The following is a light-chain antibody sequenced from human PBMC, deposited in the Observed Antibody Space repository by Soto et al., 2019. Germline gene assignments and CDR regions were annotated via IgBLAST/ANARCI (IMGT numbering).Light chain of an antibody. Sequence: AIQMTQSPSSLSASVGDRVTITCRASQGIRSDLGWYQQKPGIAPKLLIYGASTLQSGVPSRFSGSGSGTDFTLTISSLQPEDFATYYCLQDYNYPHTFGQGTKVDIK. V-gene: IGKV1-6*01. CDR2: GAS. J-gene: IGKJ2*01. CDR1: QGIRSD. CDR3: LQDYNYPHT.